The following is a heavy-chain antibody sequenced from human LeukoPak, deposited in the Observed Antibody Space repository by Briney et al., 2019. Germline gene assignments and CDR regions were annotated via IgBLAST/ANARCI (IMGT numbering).Heavy chain of an antibody. J-gene: IGHJ4*02. CDR2: ISSSGSII. V-gene: IGHV3-48*03. CDR3: ALVSGDSGYFDC. D-gene: IGHD1-26*01. CDR1: GLTFSSYE. Sequence: PGGSLRLSCTASGLTFSSYEMNWVRQAPGKGLEWVSYISSSGSIIYYADSVKGRFTISRDNAKNSLYLQMNSLRAEDTAVYYCALVSGDSGYFDCWGQGTLVTVSS.